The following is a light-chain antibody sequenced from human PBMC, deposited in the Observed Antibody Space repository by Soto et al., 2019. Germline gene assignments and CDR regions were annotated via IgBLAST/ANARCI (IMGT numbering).Light chain of an antibody. V-gene: IGKV3-11*01. Sequence: EIVLTQSPATLSLSPGERATLSCRASQSVSSYFAWYQQKPGQAPRLLIYVASSRATGIPARFSGSWSGTDFTLTISSLEPEDFAVYYCQQRSDWPLTFGQGTKVEIK. CDR3: QQRSDWPLT. J-gene: IGKJ1*01. CDR1: QSVSSY. CDR2: VAS.